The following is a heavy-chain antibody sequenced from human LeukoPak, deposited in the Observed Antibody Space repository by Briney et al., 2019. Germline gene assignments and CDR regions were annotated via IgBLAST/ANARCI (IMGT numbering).Heavy chain of an antibody. V-gene: IGHV2-5*02. D-gene: IGHD3-10*01. Sequence: ESGPTLVKPTQTLTLTCTFSGFSLSTSGVGVGWIRQPPGKALERLALIYWDDDKRYSPSLKSRLTITKDTSKNQVVLTMTNMDPVDTATYYCAQVGSWDAFDIWGQGTMVTVSS. CDR2: IYWDDDK. J-gene: IGHJ3*02. CDR3: AQVGSWDAFDI. CDR1: GFSLSTSGVG.